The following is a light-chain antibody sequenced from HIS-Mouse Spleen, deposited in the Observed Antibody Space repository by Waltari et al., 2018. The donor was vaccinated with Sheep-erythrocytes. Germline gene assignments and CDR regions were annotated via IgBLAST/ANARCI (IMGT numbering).Light chain of an antibody. J-gene: IGLJ3*02. V-gene: IGLV2-8*01. Sequence: QSALTQPPSASGSPGQSVTISCTGTSSDVGGYNYVSWYQQHPGNAPKLMIYEVSKRPSGVPALFSGSKSGNTASLTVSGLQAEDEADYYCSSYAGSNTWVFGGGTKLTVL. CDR1: SSDVGGYNY. CDR2: EVS. CDR3: SSYAGSNTWV.